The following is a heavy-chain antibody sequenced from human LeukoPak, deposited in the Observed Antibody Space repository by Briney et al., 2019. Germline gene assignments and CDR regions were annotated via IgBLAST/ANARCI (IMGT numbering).Heavy chain of an antibody. CDR3: ARFAYYGSGSYYISGWFDP. CDR2: IYPSGST. V-gene: IGHV4-4*07. J-gene: IGHJ5*02. Sequence: SETLPLTCTVSGGSISSYYWSWIRQPAGKGLELIGRIYPSGSTNYNPSLKSRVTMSVDTSKHQSSLKLSSVTAADTAVYYCARFAYYGSGSYYISGWFDPWGQGTLVTVSS. D-gene: IGHD3-10*01. CDR1: GGSISSYY.